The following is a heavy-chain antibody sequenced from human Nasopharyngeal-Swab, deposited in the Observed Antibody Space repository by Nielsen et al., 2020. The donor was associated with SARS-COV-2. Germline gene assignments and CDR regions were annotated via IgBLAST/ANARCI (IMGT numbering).Heavy chain of an antibody. CDR3: ARGNGSYYLYIWDN. J-gene: IGHJ4*02. D-gene: IGHD1-26*01. V-gene: IGHV3-30*04. Sequence: GESLKISCAASGFTFTSYAMHWVRQAPGKGLEWVAVISYDGSSSYYADSVKGRFIISRDNSKNTLYLRMNRLRAEDTAVYYCARGNGSYYLYIWDNWGQGTLVTVSS. CDR2: ISYDGSSS. CDR1: GFTFTSYA.